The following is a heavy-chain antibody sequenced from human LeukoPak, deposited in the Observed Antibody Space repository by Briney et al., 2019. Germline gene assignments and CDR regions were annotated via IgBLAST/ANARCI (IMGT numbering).Heavy chain of an antibody. CDR2: IKQDGGQK. CDR3: ARIGYSSSCTDY. Sequence: GGSLRLSCAASGLTFSNYWMTWVRQAPGKGLEWVANIKQDGGQKYYVDSVKGRFTISRDNAKNSVYLQMNSLRAGDTAVYYCARIGYSSSCTDYWGQGTLVTVSS. J-gene: IGHJ4*02. CDR1: GLTFSNYW. V-gene: IGHV3-7*01. D-gene: IGHD2-2*01.